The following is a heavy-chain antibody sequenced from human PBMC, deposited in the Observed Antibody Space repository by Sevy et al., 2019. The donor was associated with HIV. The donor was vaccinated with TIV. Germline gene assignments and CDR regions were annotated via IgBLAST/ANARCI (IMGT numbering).Heavy chain of an antibody. V-gene: IGHV3-9*01. CDR1: GFTFDDYA. CDR2: ISWNSGSI. J-gene: IGHJ5*02. D-gene: IGHD6-19*01. Sequence: GGSLRLSCAASGFTFDDYAMHWVRQAPGKGLEWVSGISWNSGSIDYADSMKGRITISRDNAKNSLFLQMNSLRAEDTALYCCEKGGGQWLADNWFDPWGQGTLVTVSS. CDR3: EKGGGQWLADNWFDP.